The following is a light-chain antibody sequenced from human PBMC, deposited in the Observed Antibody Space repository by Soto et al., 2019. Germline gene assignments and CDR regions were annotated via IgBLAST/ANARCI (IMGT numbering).Light chain of an antibody. J-gene: IGLJ2*01. Sequence: QSALTQPASVSGSPGQSITISCTGTSSDVGNYNYVSWYQQHPGKAPKLIIYDVSDRPSGVSNRFSGSKSGNTASLTISGLQAEDEADYYCISYTTSTTLLILGGGTKLTVL. V-gene: IGLV2-14*03. CDR1: SSDVGNYNY. CDR2: DVS. CDR3: ISYTTSTTLLI.